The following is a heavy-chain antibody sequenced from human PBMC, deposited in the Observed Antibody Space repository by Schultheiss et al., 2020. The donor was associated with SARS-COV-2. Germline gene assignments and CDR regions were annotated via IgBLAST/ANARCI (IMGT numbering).Heavy chain of an antibody. V-gene: IGHV3-48*03. CDR3: ARAILGDYYFDY. Sequence: GGSLRLSCAASGFTFSSYEMNWVRQAPGKGLEWVSYISSSGSTIYYADSVKGRFTISRDNAKNSLYLQMNSLRAEDTAVYYCARAILGDYYFDYWGQGTLVTVSS. CDR1: GFTFSSYE. CDR2: ISSSGSTI. D-gene: IGHD2-21*02. J-gene: IGHJ4*02.